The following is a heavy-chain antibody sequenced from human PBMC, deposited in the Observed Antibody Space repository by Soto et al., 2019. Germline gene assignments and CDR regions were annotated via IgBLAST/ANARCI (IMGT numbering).Heavy chain of an antibody. Sequence: GGSLRLSCAASGFTFSSYAMSWVRQAPGKGLEWVSAISGSGGSTYYADSVKGRFTISRDNSKNTLYLQMNSLRAEDTAVYYCAKDSGGYCTNGVCYISYYYYGMDVWGQGTTVTVSS. V-gene: IGHV3-23*01. CDR3: AKDSGGYCTNGVCYISYYYYGMDV. D-gene: IGHD2-8*01. CDR1: GFTFSSYA. J-gene: IGHJ6*02. CDR2: ISGSGGST.